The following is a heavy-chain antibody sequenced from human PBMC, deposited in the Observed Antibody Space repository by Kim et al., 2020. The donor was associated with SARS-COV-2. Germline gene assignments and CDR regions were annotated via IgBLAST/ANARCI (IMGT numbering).Heavy chain of an antibody. J-gene: IGHJ4*02. D-gene: IGHD6-19*01. CDR2: GK. V-gene: IGHV1-2*02. CDR3: ARAVAGTFDY. Sequence: GKNYARKFQSRDTMTRNTSISTAYMELSRLRSDDTAVYYCARAVAGTFDYWGQGTLVTVSS.